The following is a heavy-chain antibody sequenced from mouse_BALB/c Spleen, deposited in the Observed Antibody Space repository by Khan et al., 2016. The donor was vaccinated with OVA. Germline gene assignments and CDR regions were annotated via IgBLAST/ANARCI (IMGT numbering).Heavy chain of an antibody. V-gene: IGHV1-4*01. J-gene: IGHJ2*01. CDR1: GYSFTSYT. CDR2: INPSSGYT. CDR3: ARAHER. Sequence: QVQLKQSGAELARPGASVKMSCKASGYSFTSYTMHWVKQRPGQGLVWIGYINPSSGYTKYNPKLKDKATLTADKSSSTFYMQLSSLTSEDSAVYYCARAHERWGQGTTLTVSS. D-gene: IGHD1-3*01.